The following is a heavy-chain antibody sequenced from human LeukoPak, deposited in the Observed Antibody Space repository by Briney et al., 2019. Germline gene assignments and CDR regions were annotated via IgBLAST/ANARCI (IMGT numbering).Heavy chain of an antibody. Sequence: GASVKVSCKVSGYTLTELSMHWVRQAPGKGLEWMGGFDPEDGETIYAQKFQGRVTMTEDTSTDTAYMELSSLRSEDTAVYYCATDETPTYYDFWSGYCHWGQGTLVTVSS. J-gene: IGHJ4*02. V-gene: IGHV1-24*01. CDR2: FDPEDGET. CDR1: GYTLTELS. D-gene: IGHD3-3*01. CDR3: ATDETPTYYDFWSGYCH.